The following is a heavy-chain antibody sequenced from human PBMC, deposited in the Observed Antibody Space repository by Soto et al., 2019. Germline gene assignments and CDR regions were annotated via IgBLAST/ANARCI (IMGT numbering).Heavy chain of an antibody. Sequence: EVQLVESGGGLVQPGGSLRLSCAASGFTFSSYWMHWVRQAPGEGLVWISLIDTYGTDTKYADSVKGRFTTSRDNAKNTLYLLMNSLRAEDTAVYYCVRGLGNSDYWGQGTLVTVSS. J-gene: IGHJ4*02. V-gene: IGHV3-74*03. CDR2: IDTYGTDT. CDR3: VRGLGNSDY. D-gene: IGHD1-7*01. CDR1: GFTFSSYW.